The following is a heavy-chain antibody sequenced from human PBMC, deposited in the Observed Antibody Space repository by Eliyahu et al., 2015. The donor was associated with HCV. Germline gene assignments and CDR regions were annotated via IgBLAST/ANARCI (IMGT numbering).Heavy chain of an antibody. J-gene: IGHJ4*02. Sequence: RQAPGKGLEWVGFITSEVYGATTKYAASVKGRFFLSRDASKSTGYLQMNSLKTEDTGVYYCSRSTSLQDFWSGFDWGQGTLVTVSS. CDR3: SRSTSLQDFWSGFD. CDR2: ITSEVYGATT. V-gene: IGHV3-49*02. D-gene: IGHD3-3*01.